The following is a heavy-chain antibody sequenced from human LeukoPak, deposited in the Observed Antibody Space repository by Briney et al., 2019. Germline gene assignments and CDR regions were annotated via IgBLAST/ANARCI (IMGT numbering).Heavy chain of an antibody. V-gene: IGHV3-30-3*01. CDR3: ARPFHLWFGESNFDF. D-gene: IGHD3-10*01. CDR2: ISYDGSNK. J-gene: IGHJ4*02. CDR1: GFTFSSYA. Sequence: PGRSLRLSCAASGFTFSSYAMHWVRQAPGKGLEWVAVISYDGSNKYYADSVKGRFTISRDNSKNTLYLQMNSLRAEDTAVYYCARPFHLWFGESNFDFWGQGALVTVSS.